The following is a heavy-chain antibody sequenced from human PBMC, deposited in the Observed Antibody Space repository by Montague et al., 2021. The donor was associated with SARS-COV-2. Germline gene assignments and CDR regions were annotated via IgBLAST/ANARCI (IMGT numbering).Heavy chain of an antibody. D-gene: IGHD3-22*01. V-gene: IGHV4-34*01. CDR3: ARVAGGYYHDSSAYFDY. Sequence: SETLSLTCAVYGGSFSGYYWSWFRQPPGKGLVWFVEINQSGSTNYNQSXXSRVTLSVDTSKKQFSLKLSSLTAADTAVYYCARVAGGYYHDSSAYFDYWGQGSLVTVSS. CDR2: INQSGST. CDR1: GGSFSGYY. J-gene: IGHJ4*02.